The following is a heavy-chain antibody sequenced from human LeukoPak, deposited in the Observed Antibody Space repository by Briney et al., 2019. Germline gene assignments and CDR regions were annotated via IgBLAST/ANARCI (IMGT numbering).Heavy chain of an antibody. Sequence: PGGSLRLSCAASGLTFSTYAISWVRQAPGRGLEWVSAISGGGAYTYYADSVKGQFTISGDYSKNTLYLQMNGLRAEDTAVYYCASYTSSSAHSNWGQGTLVTVSS. CDR2: ISGGGAYT. V-gene: IGHV3-23*01. J-gene: IGHJ4*02. CDR1: GLTFSTYA. D-gene: IGHD6-6*01. CDR3: ASYTSSSAHSN.